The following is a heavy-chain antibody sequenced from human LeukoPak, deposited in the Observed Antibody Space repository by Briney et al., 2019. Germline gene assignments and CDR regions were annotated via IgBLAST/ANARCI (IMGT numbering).Heavy chain of an antibody. Sequence: PGGSLRLSCAASGFTFSGCGMYWVRQAPGRGLEWVAFIRYDGSNKYYTESVKGRFTISRDNSKNTLFLQMDSLRAEDTAVYYCATWAATILGTDCWGQGTLVTVSS. V-gene: IGHV3-30*02. CDR3: ATWAATILGTDC. D-gene: IGHD3-3*01. CDR1: GFTFSGCG. CDR2: IRYDGSNK. J-gene: IGHJ4*02.